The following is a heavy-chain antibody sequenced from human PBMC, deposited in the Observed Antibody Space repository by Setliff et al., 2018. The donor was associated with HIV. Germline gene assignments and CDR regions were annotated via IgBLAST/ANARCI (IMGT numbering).Heavy chain of an antibody. D-gene: IGHD2-2*01. CDR3: AKDQYSSRSYFDY. V-gene: IGHV3-53*01. CDR2: IYIGGST. J-gene: IGHJ4*02. Sequence: GGSLRLSCAASGFTVSSNYMSWVRQAPGKGLEWVSVIYIGGSTFYTDSVKGRFTISRDNSKNTLYLHMNSLRAEDTAVYYCAKDQYSSRSYFDYWGQGTLVTVSS. CDR1: GFTVSSNY.